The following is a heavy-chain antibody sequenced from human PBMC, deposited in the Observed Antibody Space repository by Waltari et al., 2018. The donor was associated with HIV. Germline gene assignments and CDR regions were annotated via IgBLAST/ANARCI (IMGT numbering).Heavy chain of an antibody. Sequence: QVQLVQSGAEVKKPGASVKVSCKASGYTFTSYGISWVRQAPGQGLEWMGWISAYNGNTNYAQKLQGRVTMTTDTSTSTAYMELRSLRSDDTAVYYCARDWDGDPHYYYYGMDVWGQGTTVTVSS. J-gene: IGHJ6*02. V-gene: IGHV1-18*01. D-gene: IGHD4-17*01. CDR3: ARDWDGDPHYYYYGMDV. CDR1: GYTFTSYG. CDR2: ISAYNGNT.